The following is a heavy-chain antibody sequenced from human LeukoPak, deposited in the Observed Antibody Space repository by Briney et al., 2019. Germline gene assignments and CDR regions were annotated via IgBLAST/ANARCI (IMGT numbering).Heavy chain of an antibody. CDR3: ARDGAPYSSGWYY. Sequence: PSQTLSLTCTVSGGSISSGTYYWSWIRQPAGKALEWIGRIYTSGSTNYSPSLKSRVTISVDTSKNQISLKLSSVTAADTAVYYCARDGAPYSSGWYYWGQGTLVTVSS. D-gene: IGHD6-19*01. J-gene: IGHJ4*02. CDR1: GGSISSGTYY. CDR2: IYTSGST. V-gene: IGHV4-61*02.